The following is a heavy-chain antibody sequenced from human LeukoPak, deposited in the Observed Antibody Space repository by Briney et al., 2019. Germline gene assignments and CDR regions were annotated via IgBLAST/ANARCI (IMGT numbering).Heavy chain of an antibody. CDR2: TNKDGSEK. V-gene: IGHV3-7*03. CDR3: VRDGNDGLNDWEY. Sequence: GGSLRLSCGVSGFIFTDYCVTWARQARGKGLEGVANTNKDGSEKLYVDSVKGRFTISRDNAKNSLYLQMNSLKAGDTALYHCVRDGNDGLNDWEYWGQGALVTVSS. J-gene: IGHJ1*01. D-gene: IGHD1-1*01. CDR1: GFIFTDYC.